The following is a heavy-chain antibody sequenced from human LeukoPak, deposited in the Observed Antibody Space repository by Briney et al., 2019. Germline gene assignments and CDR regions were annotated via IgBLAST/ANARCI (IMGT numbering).Heavy chain of an antibody. CDR2: IRSKANGYAT. J-gene: IGHJ6*02. CDR1: GFTFSGSA. CDR3: TSSHYGMDV. Sequence: GGPLTLSCAASGFTFSGSAMHWVGQAAGKGLQWVGCIRSKANGYATAYAASVKGRFTISRDDSKNTSYLQMNSLKTEDTAVYYSTSSHYGMDVWGQGTTVTVSS. V-gene: IGHV3-73*01.